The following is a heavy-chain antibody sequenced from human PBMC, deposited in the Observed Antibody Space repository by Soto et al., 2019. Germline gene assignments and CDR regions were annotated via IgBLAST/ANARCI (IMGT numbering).Heavy chain of an antibody. D-gene: IGHD5-18*01. J-gene: IGHJ4*02. V-gene: IGHV1-46*01. CDR2: INPVGGSA. Sequence: QVQLVQSGAEVKEPGASVRPSCKASGYTFTDSYIHWVRQAPGQGLEWMGVINPVGGSATYIQKFQGRVTLTRDMSTTTVHMVLSALRSDDTATYYCARDEGAAMGFQYWGQGTPVNVFS. CDR3: ARDEGAAMGFQY. CDR1: GYTFTDSY.